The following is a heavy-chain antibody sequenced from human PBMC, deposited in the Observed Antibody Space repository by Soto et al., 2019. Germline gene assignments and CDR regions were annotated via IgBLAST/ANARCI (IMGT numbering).Heavy chain of an antibody. CDR3: ARGYYDSSGYPPGDY. CDR1: GYTFTGYY. J-gene: IGHJ4*02. D-gene: IGHD3-22*01. V-gene: IGHV1-2*04. CDR2: INPNSGGT. Sequence: QVQLVQSGAEVKKPGASVKVSCKASGYTFTGYYMHWVRQAPGQGLEWMGWINPNSGGTNYAQKFQGWVTMTRDTSIGTAYMELSRLRSDDTAVYYCARGYYDSSGYPPGDYWGQGTLVTVSS.